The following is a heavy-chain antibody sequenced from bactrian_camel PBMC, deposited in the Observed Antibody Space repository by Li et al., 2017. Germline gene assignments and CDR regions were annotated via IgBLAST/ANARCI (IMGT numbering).Heavy chain of an antibody. D-gene: IGHD6*01. CDR1: GYTDNRPC. J-gene: IGHJ4*01. Sequence: DVQLVESGGGAVQAGGSLRLSCAASGYTDNRPCMGWFRQTQGKEREAVAAIYLPNGSTGYAGSVQGRFTLSQDYIQSTVYLQMNSLKPEDTGMYYCAADGLCTVEAGVPPASEYRYWGQGTQVTVS. CDR2: IYLPNGST. CDR3: AADGLCTVEAGVPPASEYRY. V-gene: IGHV3S42*01.